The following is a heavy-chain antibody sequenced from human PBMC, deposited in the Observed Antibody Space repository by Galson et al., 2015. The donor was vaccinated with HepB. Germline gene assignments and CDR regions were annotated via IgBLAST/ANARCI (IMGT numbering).Heavy chain of an antibody. Sequence: SVKVSCKASGYTFTSYAMHWVRQAPGQRLEWIGWINAGNGNTKYSQKFQGRVTITRDTSASTAYMELSSLRSEDTAAYYCARAYSRVYYYMDVWGKGTTVTVSS. CDR3: ARAYSRVYYYMDV. D-gene: IGHD2-15*01. CDR1: GYTFTSYA. J-gene: IGHJ6*03. V-gene: IGHV1-3*01. CDR2: INAGNGNT.